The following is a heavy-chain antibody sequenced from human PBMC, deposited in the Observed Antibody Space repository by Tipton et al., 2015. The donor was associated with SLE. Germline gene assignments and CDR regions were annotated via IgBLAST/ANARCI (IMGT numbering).Heavy chain of an antibody. CDR2: MNPNSGNT. CDR1: GYTFTSYD. Sequence: QSGPEVKKPGASVKVSCKASGYTFTSYDINWVRQSTGQGLEWMGWMNPNSGNTGYAQKFQGRVTMTRNTSISTAYMELSSLRSEDTAVYYCARGRGVVLNPGSWGQGTVVTVSS. CDR3: ARGRGVVLNPGS. V-gene: IGHV1-8*01. D-gene: IGHD2-8*01. J-gene: IGHJ3*01.